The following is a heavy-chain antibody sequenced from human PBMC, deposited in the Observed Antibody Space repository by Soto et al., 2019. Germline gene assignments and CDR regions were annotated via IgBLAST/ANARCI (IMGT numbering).Heavy chain of an antibody. CDR1: GFTFSSYG. Sequence: QVQLVESGGGVVQPGRSLRLSCAASGFTFSSYGMHWVRQAPGKGLEWVTVISYDGSNKYYADSVKGRFTISRDNSKNTLYLKMNSLRAEDTAVYYCLSIGAVDNLYYGMDVWGQGTTVTVSS. D-gene: IGHD6-13*01. J-gene: IGHJ6*02. CDR3: LSIGAVDNLYYGMDV. V-gene: IGHV3-30*03. CDR2: ISYDGSNK.